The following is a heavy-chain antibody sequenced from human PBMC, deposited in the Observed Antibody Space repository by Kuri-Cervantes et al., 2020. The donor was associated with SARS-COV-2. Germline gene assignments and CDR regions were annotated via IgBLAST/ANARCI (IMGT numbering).Heavy chain of an antibody. D-gene: IGHD6-13*01. V-gene: IGHV1-18*01. CDR1: GYTFTSYG. CDR2: ISAYNGNT. J-gene: IGHJ6*03. Sequence: VSVKVSCKASKASGYTFTSYGISWVRQAPGQGLEWMGWISAYNGNTNYAQKFQGRVTMTTDTSTSTAYMEVRSLRSDDTAVYYCARFSRNYYYYMGVWGKGTTVTVSS. CDR3: ARFSRNYYYYMGV.